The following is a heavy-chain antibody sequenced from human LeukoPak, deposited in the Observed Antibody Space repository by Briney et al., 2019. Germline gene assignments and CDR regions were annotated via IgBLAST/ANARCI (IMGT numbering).Heavy chain of an antibody. V-gene: IGHV3-23*01. D-gene: IGHD3-10*01. J-gene: IGHJ4*02. Sequence: GGSLRLSCAASGFTFSGHGMNWVRQAPGKGLEWVSGITSSGATTYYTDSVKGRFTISRDNSKNTLYLQMNSLRAEDTAVYYCARDTGGIPHFDYWGQGTLVTDSS. CDR3: ARDTGGIPHFDY. CDR2: ITSSGATT. CDR1: GFTFSGHG.